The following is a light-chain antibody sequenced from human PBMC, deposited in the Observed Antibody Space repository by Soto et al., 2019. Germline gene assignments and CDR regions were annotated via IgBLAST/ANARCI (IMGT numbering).Light chain of an antibody. CDR3: CSYAGSYTHVV. J-gene: IGLJ2*01. CDR1: SRDAGGYNY. Sequence: QSALTQPRSVSGSPGQSVTISCTGTSRDAGGYNYVSWYQQHPGKAPKLMIYDVSKRPSGVPDRFSGSKSGNTASLTISGLQAEDEADYYCCSYAGSYTHVVFGGGTKLTVL. CDR2: DVS. V-gene: IGLV2-11*01.